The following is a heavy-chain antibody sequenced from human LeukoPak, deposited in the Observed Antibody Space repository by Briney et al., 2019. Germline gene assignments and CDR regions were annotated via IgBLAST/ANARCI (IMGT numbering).Heavy chain of an antibody. D-gene: IGHD3-22*01. V-gene: IGHV3-21*01. CDR1: GFTFSSYS. J-gene: IGHJ4*02. Sequence: PGGSLRLSCAASGFTFSSYSMNWVRQAPGKGLEWVSSISSSSSYIYYADSVKGRFTISRDNAKNSLYLQMSSLRAEDTAVYYCARDSSGYLALDYWGQGTLVTVSS. CDR3: ARDSSGYLALDY. CDR2: ISSSSSYI.